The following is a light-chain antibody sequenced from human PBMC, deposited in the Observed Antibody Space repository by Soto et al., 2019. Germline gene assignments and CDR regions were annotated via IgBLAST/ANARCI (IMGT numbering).Light chain of an antibody. J-gene: IGKJ1*01. CDR1: QTVVTH. V-gene: IGKV3-15*01. Sequence: EVVMTQSPVTLSLSPGDRATVSCRASQTVVTHLAWFQQKPGQPPRLLIYDASATATGIPARFSGSGSGTEFTLTISSRQSEDFEGYYCQQYNKWPRTFGQGTKVE. CDR3: QQYNKWPRT. CDR2: DAS.